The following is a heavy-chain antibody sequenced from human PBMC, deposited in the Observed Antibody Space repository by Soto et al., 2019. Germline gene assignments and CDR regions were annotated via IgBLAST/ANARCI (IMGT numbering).Heavy chain of an antibody. D-gene: IGHD3-22*01. Sequence: EVQLVQSGTEVKKPGESLRISCKGSGYTFTSYWIGWVRQMPGKGLEWMGIIYPGDSNTRYSPSFQGQVTISADKSIHTAYLQWSSLKASDSAMYYCARPGMIVVDEGWFDPWGQRTLVIVSS. J-gene: IGHJ5*02. CDR3: ARPGMIVVDEGWFDP. CDR1: GYTFTSYW. V-gene: IGHV5-51*01. CDR2: IYPGDSNT.